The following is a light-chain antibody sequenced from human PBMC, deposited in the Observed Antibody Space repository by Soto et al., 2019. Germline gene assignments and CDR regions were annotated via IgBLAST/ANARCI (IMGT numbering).Light chain of an antibody. J-gene: IGKJ4*01. CDR3: QQRGNWPLT. V-gene: IGKV3-11*01. CDR1: QSIRSH. Sequence: EIVLTQSPATLSLSPGERATLCCRASQSIRSHLAWYQQKPGQAPRLLMFDTSNRDTGIPTRFSGSVSVTDFTLTISSLEPEDLAVYFCQQRGNWPLTFGGGTKVE. CDR2: DTS.